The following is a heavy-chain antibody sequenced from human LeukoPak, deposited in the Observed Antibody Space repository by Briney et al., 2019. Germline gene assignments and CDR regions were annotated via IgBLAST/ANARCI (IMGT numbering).Heavy chain of an antibody. Sequence: PGGSLRLSCAASGFTFSSHGMNWVRQAPGKGLEWVGFIRSKAYGGTTEYAASVKGRFTISRDDSKSIAYLQMNSLKTEDTAVYYCTRGRRATHDYWGQGTLVTVSS. V-gene: IGHV3-49*04. CDR2: IRSKAYGGTT. CDR3: TRGRRATHDY. CDR1: GFTFSSHG. J-gene: IGHJ4*02. D-gene: IGHD1-26*01.